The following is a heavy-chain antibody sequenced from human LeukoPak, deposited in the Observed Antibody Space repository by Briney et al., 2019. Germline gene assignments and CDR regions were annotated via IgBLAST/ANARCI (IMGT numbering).Heavy chain of an antibody. J-gene: IGHJ4*02. Sequence: GGSLRLSCAASGFTVSSNYMNWVRQAPGKGLEWVSGIYSDGSTYYADSVKGRFTISRDNSKNTLYLQMNSLRAEDTAVYYCAGNYGPYYFDYWGQGTLVTVSS. CDR1: GFTVSSNY. CDR3: AGNYGPYYFDY. D-gene: IGHD3-10*01. V-gene: IGHV3-53*01. CDR2: IYSDGST.